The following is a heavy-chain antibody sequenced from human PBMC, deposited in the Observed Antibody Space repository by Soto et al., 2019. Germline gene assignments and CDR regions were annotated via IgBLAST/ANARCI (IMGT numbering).Heavy chain of an antibody. Sequence: SVKVSCKASGGTFSSYAISWVRQAPGQGLEWMGGIISIFGTAYYAQKFQGRVTITADESTSTAYMELSSLRSEDTAVYYCARGQLFTMVRGVDYYYYGMDVWG. CDR1: GGTFSSYA. CDR2: IISIFGTA. CDR3: ARGQLFTMVRGVDYYYYGMDV. V-gene: IGHV1-69*13. D-gene: IGHD3-10*01. J-gene: IGHJ6*02.